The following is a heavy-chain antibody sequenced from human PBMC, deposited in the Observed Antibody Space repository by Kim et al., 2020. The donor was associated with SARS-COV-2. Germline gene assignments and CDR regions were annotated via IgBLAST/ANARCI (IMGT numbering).Heavy chain of an antibody. CDR3: ARDRFGSSGDVSGSYYSSFDY. CDR1: GFTFSSYS. D-gene: IGHD1-26*01. V-gene: IGHV3-21*01. Sequence: GGSLRLSCAASGFTFSSYSMNWVRQAPGKGLEWVSSISSSSSYIYYADSVKGRFTISRDNAKNSLYLQMNSLRAEDTAVYYCARDRFGSSGDVSGSYYSSFDYWGQGTLVTVSS. J-gene: IGHJ4*02. CDR2: ISSSSSYI.